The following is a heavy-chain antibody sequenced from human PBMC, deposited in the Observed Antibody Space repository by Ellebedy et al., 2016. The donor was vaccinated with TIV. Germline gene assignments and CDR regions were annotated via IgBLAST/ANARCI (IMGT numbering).Heavy chain of an antibody. V-gene: IGHV4-34*01. CDR2: INHSGST. Sequence: GSLRLSXAVYGGSFSGYYWSWIRQPPGKGLEWIGEINHSGSTNYNPSLKSRVTISVDTSKNQFSLKLSSVTAADTAVYYCARGDIVVVPAAIPWAADYYYYYMDVWGKGTTVTVSS. CDR3: ARGDIVVVPAAIPWAADYYYYYMDV. CDR1: GGSFSGYY. D-gene: IGHD2-2*01. J-gene: IGHJ6*03.